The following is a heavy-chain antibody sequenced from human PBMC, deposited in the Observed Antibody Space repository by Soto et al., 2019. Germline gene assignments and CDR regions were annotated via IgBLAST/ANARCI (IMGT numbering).Heavy chain of an antibody. V-gene: IGHV1-18*04. CDR1: GYSFSTYG. CDR3: ATAYDSGFDP. D-gene: IGHD3-3*01. CDR2: ISPNNGNT. Sequence: ASVKVSCKASGYSFSTYGISWLRQAPGQGPEWMGRISPNNGNTKYAQNFQDRVTMTADTSSSTAYMELRGLRSDYTAKYYCATAYDSGFDPWGQGTLVTVSS. J-gene: IGHJ5*02.